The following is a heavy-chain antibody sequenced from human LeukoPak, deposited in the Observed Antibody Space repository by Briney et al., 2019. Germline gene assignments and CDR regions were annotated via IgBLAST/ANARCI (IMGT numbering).Heavy chain of an antibody. CDR1: GGSISSSSHY. Sequence: SETLSLTCTVSGGSISSSSHYWGWVRQPPGTGLECIGSIFYSGLTYYNPSLRSRITISADTSKNQFSLKLYSVTAADAAVYYCARLQGGNFAIDYWGQGTLVTVSS. V-gene: IGHV4-39*01. CDR3: ARLQGGNFAIDY. CDR2: IFYSGLT. J-gene: IGHJ4*02. D-gene: IGHD4-23*01.